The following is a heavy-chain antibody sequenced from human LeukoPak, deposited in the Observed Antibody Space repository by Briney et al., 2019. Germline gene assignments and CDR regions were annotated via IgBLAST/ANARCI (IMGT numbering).Heavy chain of an antibody. CDR2: ISAYNGNT. D-gene: IGHD2-2*01. CDR3: ARPQDIVVVPAATQRPAFDY. Sequence: ASVKVSCKASGYTFTSYGISWVRQAPGQGLEWMGWISAYNGNTNYAQKLQGRVTMTTDTPTSTAYMELRSLRSDDTAVYYCARPQDIVVVPAATQRPAFDYWGQGTLVTVSS. J-gene: IGHJ4*02. CDR1: GYTFTSYG. V-gene: IGHV1-18*01.